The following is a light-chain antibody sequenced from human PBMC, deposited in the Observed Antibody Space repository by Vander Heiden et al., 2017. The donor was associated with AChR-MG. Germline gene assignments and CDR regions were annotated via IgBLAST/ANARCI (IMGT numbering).Light chain of an antibody. Sequence: EIVLTQSPGTLSLSPGESATLSCRASQSVSSSYLAWYQQKPGQAPRLLIYGASSRATGIPDRFSGSGYGTDFTLTISRLEPEDFAVYYCQQDGSSPPRTFGQRTKVEIK. CDR2: GAS. V-gene: IGKV3-20*01. CDR1: QSVSSSY. CDR3: QQDGSSPPRT. J-gene: IGKJ1*01.